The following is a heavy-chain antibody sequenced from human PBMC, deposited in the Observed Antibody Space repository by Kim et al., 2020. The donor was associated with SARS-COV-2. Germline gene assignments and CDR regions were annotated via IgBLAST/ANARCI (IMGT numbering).Heavy chain of an antibody. CDR2: IRWNSGTI. CDR1: GFSFDDYA. CDR3: VKGCKGGVGGCSWVTCSSFDY. V-gene: IGHV3-9*01. Sequence: GGSLRLSCAVSGFSFDDYAMHWVRQSPGRGLEWVAGIRWNSGTIASADSVKGRFSISRDNARNSLYLQMTSLRPEDTAVYYCVKGCKGGVGGCSWVTCSSFDYWGLGTRVIVSS. D-gene: IGHD2-15*01. J-gene: IGHJ4*02.